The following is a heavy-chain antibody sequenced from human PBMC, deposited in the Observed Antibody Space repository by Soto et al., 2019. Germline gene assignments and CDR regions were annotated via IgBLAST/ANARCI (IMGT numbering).Heavy chain of an antibody. CDR1: GFTFDDYA. Sequence: EVQLVESGGGLVQPGRSLRLSCAASGFTFDDYAMHWVRQAPGKGLEWVSGISWNSGSIGYADSVKGRFTISRDNAKNSLYLQMNSLRAEDTALYYCAQVQFEVVVAAPFDYCGQGTLVTVSS. J-gene: IGHJ4*02. CDR2: ISWNSGSI. V-gene: IGHV3-9*01. CDR3: AQVQFEVVVAAPFDY. D-gene: IGHD2-15*01.